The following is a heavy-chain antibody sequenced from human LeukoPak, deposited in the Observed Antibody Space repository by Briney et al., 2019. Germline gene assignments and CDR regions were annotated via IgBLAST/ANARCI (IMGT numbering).Heavy chain of an antibody. Sequence: PSETLSLTCAVYGGSFSDYYWSWIRQPPGKGLEWIGEINPSGSTNYSPSLKSRVTISVDTSKNQFSLKLSSVAAADTAVYFCARVGYSYVINDRSRTGLGAYPTKYYYHMDVWDKGTTVTVSS. CDR1: GGSFSDYY. CDR3: ARVGYSYVINDRSRTGLGAYPTKYYYHMDV. CDR2: INPSGST. D-gene: IGHD5-18*01. J-gene: IGHJ6*03. V-gene: IGHV4-34*01.